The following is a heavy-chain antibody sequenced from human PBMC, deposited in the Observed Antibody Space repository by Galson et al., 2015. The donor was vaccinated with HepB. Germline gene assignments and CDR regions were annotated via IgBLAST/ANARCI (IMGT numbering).Heavy chain of an antibody. CDR1: GITFSNYA. CDR3: ANDGKHDYMSGYPGYMEV. Sequence: SLRLSCAASGITFSNYAMNWVRQAPGKGLEWVSAISGSGISTYYADSVKGRFTISRDNSKNILYLQMNSLRAEDTALYYCANDGKHDYMSGYPGYMEVWGKGTTVTVS. D-gene: IGHD3-3*01. V-gene: IGHV3-23*01. CDR2: ISGSGIST. J-gene: IGHJ6*03.